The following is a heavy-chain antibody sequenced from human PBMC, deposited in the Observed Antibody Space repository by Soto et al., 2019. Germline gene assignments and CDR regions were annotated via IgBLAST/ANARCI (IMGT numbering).Heavy chain of an antibody. J-gene: IGHJ4*02. V-gene: IGHV3-23*01. CDR3: AKDQWFYDNVRGSLRYPHYFDL. CDR1: GFTFSSYA. CDR2: VTGSGESA. D-gene: IGHD3-16*01. Sequence: GGSLRLSCGGSGFTFSSYAMSWVRQAPGKGLEWVSGVTGSGESAYYADSVKGRFSISRDNSKKTLYLQMESLRAEDTAVYFCAKDQWFYDNVRGSLRYPHYFDLWGQGTLVTVSS.